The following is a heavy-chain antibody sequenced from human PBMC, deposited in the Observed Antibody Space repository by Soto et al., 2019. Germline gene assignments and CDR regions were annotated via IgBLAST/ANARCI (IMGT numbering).Heavy chain of an antibody. CDR3: ARDSRNYYDYMDV. V-gene: IGHV3-48*01. CDR2: ISLSSSTI. Sequence: EVQLVESGGGLVQPGGSLRLSCAASGFTFSSYNMNWVRQAPGKGLEWISDISLSSSTIFYADSVKGRFTISRDNAKNSLYLQMNSLRAEDKAVYYCARDSRNYYDYMDVWGKGTTVTVSS. CDR1: GFTFSSYN. J-gene: IGHJ6*03.